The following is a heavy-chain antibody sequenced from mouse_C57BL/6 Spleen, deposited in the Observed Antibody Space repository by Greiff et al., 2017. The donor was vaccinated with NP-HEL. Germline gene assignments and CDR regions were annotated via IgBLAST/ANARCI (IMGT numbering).Heavy chain of an antibody. CDR3: TRGAYYSNFFDY. CDR1: GYTFTDYE. D-gene: IGHD2-5*01. Sequence: SGAELVRPGASVTLSCKASGYTFTDYEMHWVKQTPVHGLEWIGAIDPETGGTAYNQKFKGKAILTADKSSSTAYMELRSLTSEDSAVYYCTRGAYYSNFFDYWGQGTTLTVSS. V-gene: IGHV1-15*01. CDR2: IDPETGGT. J-gene: IGHJ2*01.